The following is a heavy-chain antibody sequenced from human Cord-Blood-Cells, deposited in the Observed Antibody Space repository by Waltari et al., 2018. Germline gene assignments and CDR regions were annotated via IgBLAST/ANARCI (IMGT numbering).Heavy chain of an antibody. D-gene: IGHD6-6*01. V-gene: IGHV3-66*01. CDR2: IYSGGST. CDR1: GFTLRSNS. Sequence: EVQLVESGGGLVQPGGSRRLAGAPPGFTLRSNSLSRVRQAPGKGLEWVSVIYSGGSTYYADSVKGRFTISRDNSKNTLYLQMNSLRAEDTAVYYCARGEYSSSHIQHWGQGTLVTVSS. J-gene: IGHJ1*01. CDR3: ARGEYSSSHIQH.